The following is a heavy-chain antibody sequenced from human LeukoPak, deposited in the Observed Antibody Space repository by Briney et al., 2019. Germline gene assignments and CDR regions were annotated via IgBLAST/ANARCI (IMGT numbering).Heavy chain of an antibody. CDR2: ISYDGSNE. CDR1: GFTFSSYG. J-gene: IGHJ5*02. D-gene: IGHD6-13*01. V-gene: IGHV3-30*18. CDR3: AKDTYSSSWYGGGFDP. Sequence: GGSLRLSCAASGFTFSSYGMHWVRQAPGKGLEWVAVISYDGSNEYYADSVKGRFTISRDNSKNTLYLQMNSLRAEDTAVYYCAKDTYSSSWYGGGFDPWGQGTLVTVSS.